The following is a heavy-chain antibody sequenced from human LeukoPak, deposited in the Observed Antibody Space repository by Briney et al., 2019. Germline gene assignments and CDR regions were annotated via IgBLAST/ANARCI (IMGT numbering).Heavy chain of an antibody. J-gene: IGHJ4*02. Sequence: GGSLRPSCAASGFTFDDYAMHWVRQAPGKGLEWVSGISWNSGSIGYADSVKGRFTISRDNAKNSLYLQMNSLRAEDTALYYCAKDHNIAVAGPLDYWGQGTLVTVSS. V-gene: IGHV3-9*01. D-gene: IGHD6-19*01. CDR2: ISWNSGSI. CDR1: GFTFDDYA. CDR3: AKDHNIAVAGPLDY.